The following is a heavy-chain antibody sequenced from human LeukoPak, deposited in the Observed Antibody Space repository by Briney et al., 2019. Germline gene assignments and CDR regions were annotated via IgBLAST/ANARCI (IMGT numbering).Heavy chain of an antibody. CDR1: GSTFSSYA. V-gene: IGHV3-23*01. D-gene: IGHD3-22*01. Sequence: GGSLRLSCAASGSTFSSYAMSWVRQAPGKGLEWVSAISGSGGSTYYADSVKGRFTISRDNSKNTLYLQMNSLRAEDTAVYYCAKVASDSSGYYYYFDYWGQGTLVTVSS. J-gene: IGHJ4*02. CDR2: ISGSGGST. CDR3: AKVASDSSGYYYYFDY.